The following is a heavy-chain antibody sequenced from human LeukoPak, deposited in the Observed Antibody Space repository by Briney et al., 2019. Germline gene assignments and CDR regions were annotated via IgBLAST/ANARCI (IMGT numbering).Heavy chain of an antibody. CDR3: ARAKAGDYNDAFDI. Sequence: GGSLRLSCAASGFTFSNYRMNWVRQAPGKGLVWVSRINSDGSSTTYADSVKGRLAISRDNAKNTLYLQMNSLRAEDTALYYCARAKAGDYNDAFDIWGQGTMVTVSS. CDR1: GFTFSNYR. V-gene: IGHV3-74*01. J-gene: IGHJ3*02. D-gene: IGHD4-17*01. CDR2: INSDGSST.